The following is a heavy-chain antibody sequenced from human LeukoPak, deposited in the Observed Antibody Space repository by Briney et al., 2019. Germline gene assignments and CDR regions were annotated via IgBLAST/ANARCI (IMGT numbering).Heavy chain of an antibody. V-gene: IGHV3-73*01. CDR2: IRSKANSYAT. J-gene: IGHJ5*02. CDR1: GFTFSGSA. Sequence: HAGGSLKLSCAASGFTFSGSAMHWVRQASGKGLEWVGRIRSKANSYATAYAASVKGRFTISRDDSKNTAYLQMNSLKTEDTAVYYCTRHSITMVPHPNWFDPWGQGTPVTVSS. D-gene: IGHD3-10*01. CDR3: TRHSITMVPHPNWFDP.